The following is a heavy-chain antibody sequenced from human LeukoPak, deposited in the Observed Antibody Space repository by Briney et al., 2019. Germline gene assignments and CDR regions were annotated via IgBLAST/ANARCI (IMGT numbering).Heavy chain of an antibody. CDR1: GFTFSSYA. V-gene: IGHV3-23*01. Sequence: GGSLRLSCAASGFTFSSYAMSRVRQAPGKGLEWVSAISGSGGSTYYADSVKGRFTISRDNSKNTLYLQMNSLRAEDTAVYYCAKGGGYYDSPINWFDPWGQGTLVTVSS. CDR2: ISGSGGST. J-gene: IGHJ5*02. D-gene: IGHD3-22*01. CDR3: AKGGGYYDSPINWFDP.